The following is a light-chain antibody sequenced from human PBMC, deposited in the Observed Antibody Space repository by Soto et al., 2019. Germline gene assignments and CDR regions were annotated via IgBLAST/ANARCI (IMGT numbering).Light chain of an antibody. J-gene: IGLJ1*01. CDR3: CLYVGGRTYV. CDR1: VGL. V-gene: IGLV2-23*01. CDR2: DDT. Sequence: QSALTQPASVSGSPGQSITISCTGTVGLVSWYQQHPGKVPKLIIYDDTKRPSGVSSRFSGSKSGTTASLTISGLQTEDEADYYCCLYVGGRTYVFGTGTKLTVL.